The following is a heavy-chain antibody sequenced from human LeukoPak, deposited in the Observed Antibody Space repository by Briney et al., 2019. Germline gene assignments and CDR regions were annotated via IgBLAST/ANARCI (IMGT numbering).Heavy chain of an antibody. J-gene: IGHJ5*02. D-gene: IGHD6-13*01. CDR3: ARAYSSSWYFNWFDP. CDR2: IYHSGST. Sequence: PSETLSLTCTVSGGSISSGYYWGWLRQPPGRGLEWIGTIYHSGSTYYNPSLKSRVTISVDTSKNQFSLKLSSVTAADTAVYFCARAYSSSWYFNWFDPWGQGTQVTVSS. CDR1: GGSISSGYY. V-gene: IGHV4-38-2*02.